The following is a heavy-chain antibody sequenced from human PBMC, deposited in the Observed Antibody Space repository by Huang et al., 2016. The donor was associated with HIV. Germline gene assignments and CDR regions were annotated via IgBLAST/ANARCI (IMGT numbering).Heavy chain of an antibody. V-gene: IGHV4-61*01. CDR1: GDSVSSASYF. J-gene: IGHJ4*02. CDR3: VSHGSGTADY. D-gene: IGHD3-10*01. Sequence: QVQLQESGPGLVKPSETLSLSGTVSGDSVSSASYFWSWIRQAPGRGVEWLGCIYLSGVTNYNPSLKSRVTISIDASKNQFSLRLSSVTAADTAVYYCVSHGSGTADYWGQGTLVTVSS. CDR2: IYLSGVT.